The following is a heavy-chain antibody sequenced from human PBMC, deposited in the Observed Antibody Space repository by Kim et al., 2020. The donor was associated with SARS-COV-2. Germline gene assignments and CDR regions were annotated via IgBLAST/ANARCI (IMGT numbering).Heavy chain of an antibody. Sequence: GGSLRLSCAASGFTFSSYSMNWVRQAPGKGLEWVSSISSSSSYIYYADSVKGRFTISRDNAKNSLYLQMNSLRAEDTAVYYCARDPGYCSSTSCQTYYYYGMDVWGQGTTVTVSS. CDR1: GFTFSSYS. CDR3: ARDPGYCSSTSCQTYYYYGMDV. J-gene: IGHJ6*02. D-gene: IGHD2-2*01. CDR2: ISSSSSYI. V-gene: IGHV3-21*01.